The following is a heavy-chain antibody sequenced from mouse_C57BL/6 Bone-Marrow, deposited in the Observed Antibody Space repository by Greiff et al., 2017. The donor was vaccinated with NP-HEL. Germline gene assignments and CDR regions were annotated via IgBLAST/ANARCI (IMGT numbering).Heavy chain of an antibody. CDR2: IYPGDGDT. CDR3: AREDWFYAMDY. J-gene: IGHJ4*01. Sequence: QVQLQQSVPELVKPRASVKISCKPPGYAFSSSWMNWVKQRPGKGLVWIGRIYPGDGDTTYNGQFKRKATLTADTSSSTAYMQLSSLTSEDSAVYFCAREDWFYAMDYWAQGTSVTVSS. CDR1: GYAFSSSW. D-gene: IGHD2-2*01. V-gene: IGHV1-82*01.